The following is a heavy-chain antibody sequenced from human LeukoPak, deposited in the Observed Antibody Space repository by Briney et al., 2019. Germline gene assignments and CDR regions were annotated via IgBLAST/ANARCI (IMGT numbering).Heavy chain of an antibody. CDR1: GGTFSSYA. D-gene: IGHD4-17*01. CDR2: IIPILGIA. Sequence: ASVKVSCKASGGTFSSYAISWVRQARGQGLEWMGRIIPILGIANYAQKFQGRVTITADKSTSTAYMELSSLRSEDTAVYYCARVDDYGYQKNDYWGQGTLVTVSS. J-gene: IGHJ4*02. V-gene: IGHV1-69*04. CDR3: ARVDDYGYQKNDY.